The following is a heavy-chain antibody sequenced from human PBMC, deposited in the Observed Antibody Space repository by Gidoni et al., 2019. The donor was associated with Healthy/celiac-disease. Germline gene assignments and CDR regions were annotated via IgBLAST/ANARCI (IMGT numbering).Heavy chain of an antibody. V-gene: IGHV1-69*06. CDR2: IIPICGTA. D-gene: IGHD3-10*01. Sequence: QVQLVQSGAEVKKPGSSVKVSCKASGGTFSSYAMRWGRQAPGQGLEWMGGIIPICGTANYAQKFQGRVTITADKSTSTAYMELSSLRSEDTAVYYCAKSIWFGELLSGWFDPWGQGTLVTVSS. J-gene: IGHJ5*02. CDR1: GGTFSSYA. CDR3: AKSIWFGELLSGWFDP.